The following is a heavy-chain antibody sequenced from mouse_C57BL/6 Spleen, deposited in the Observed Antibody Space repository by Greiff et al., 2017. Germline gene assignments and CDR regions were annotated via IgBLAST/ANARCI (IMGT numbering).Heavy chain of an antibody. CDR2: IHPNSGST. CDR3: ARGFTTVVATYWYFDV. D-gene: IGHD1-1*01. J-gene: IGHJ1*03. V-gene: IGHV1-64*01. CDR1: GYTFTSYW. Sequence: VQLQQPGAELVKPGASVKLSCKASGYTFTSYWMHWVKQRPGQGLEWIGMIHPNSGSTNYNEKFKSKATLTVDKSSSTAYMQLSSLTSEDSAVYYCARGFTTVVATYWYFDVWGTGTTVTVSS.